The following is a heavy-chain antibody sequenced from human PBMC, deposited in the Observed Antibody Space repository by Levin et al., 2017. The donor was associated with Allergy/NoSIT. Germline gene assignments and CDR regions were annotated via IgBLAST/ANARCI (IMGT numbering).Heavy chain of an antibody. D-gene: IGHD2-15*01. J-gene: IGHJ3*02. CDR3: ARGVREMYCSGDNCHSVSYFDI. Sequence: SETLSLTCTVSGGAIDSDPYYWSWIRRPAGKGLEWIGRIYSSGRTNYNASLKSRVTISVDASNNQFSLKLSSVTAADTAVYYCARGVREMYCSGDNCHSVSYFDIWGQGTMVTVSS. V-gene: IGHV4-61*02. CDR2: IYSSGRT. CDR1: GGAIDSDPYY.